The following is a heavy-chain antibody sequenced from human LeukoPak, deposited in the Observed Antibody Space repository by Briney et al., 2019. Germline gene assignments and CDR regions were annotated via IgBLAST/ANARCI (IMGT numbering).Heavy chain of an antibody. D-gene: IGHD2-2*01. CDR3: ANGAAGRYCTSNICYR. J-gene: IGHJ4*02. Sequence: GGSLRLSCAASGFTFSAYSMTWVRQAPGKGLEWVSAINSGGDDKYYADSVRGRFTISRDNSKNTLYLHMNSLRAEDTAVYYCANGAAGRYCTSNICYRWGQGTLVTVSS. CDR2: INSGGDDK. V-gene: IGHV3-23*01. CDR1: GFTFSAYS.